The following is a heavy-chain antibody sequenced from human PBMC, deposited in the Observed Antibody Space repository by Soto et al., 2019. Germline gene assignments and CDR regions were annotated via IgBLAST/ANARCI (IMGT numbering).Heavy chain of an antibody. D-gene: IGHD6-19*01. Sequence: PGGSLRLSCAASGFTFSTYGMHWVRQAPGKGLEWVAVISYDGTDKYYADSVQGRFTISRDNSKNSLYLQMYSLRPEDTAIYYCAKGSSSGWYSWFDPWGQGTLVTVSS. J-gene: IGHJ5*02. CDR2: ISYDGTDK. CDR1: GFTFSTYG. V-gene: IGHV3-30*18. CDR3: AKGSSSGWYSWFDP.